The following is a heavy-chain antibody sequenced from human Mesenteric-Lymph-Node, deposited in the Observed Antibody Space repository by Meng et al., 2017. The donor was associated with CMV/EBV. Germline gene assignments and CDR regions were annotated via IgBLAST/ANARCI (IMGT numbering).Heavy chain of an antibody. J-gene: IGHJ4*02. Sequence: ASVNVSCKTSEYMFAGYFLHWVRQAPGQGLEWMGWINPNSGGTNYAQKFQGRVTMTRDTSISTAYMEVSRLTSDHTAVYYCARDGNGRTFYFDDWGQGTLVTVSS. V-gene: IGHV1-2*02. CDR2: INPNSGGT. CDR3: ARDGNGRTFYFDD. D-gene: IGHD2-8*01. CDR1: EYMFAGYF.